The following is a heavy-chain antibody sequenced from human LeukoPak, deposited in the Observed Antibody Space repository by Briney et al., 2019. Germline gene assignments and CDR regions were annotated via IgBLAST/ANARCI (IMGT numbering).Heavy chain of an antibody. CDR2: INPSGGST. CDR1: GYSFVLYG. J-gene: IGHJ5*02. V-gene: IGHV1-46*01. D-gene: IGHD3-10*01. Sequence: ASVKVSCKASGYSFVLYGISWVRQAPGQGLEWMGIINPSGGSTSYAQKFQGRVTMTRDTSTSTVYMELSSLRSEDTAVYYCAREMEPLLDGSGSYSRPVWFDPWGQGTLVTVSS. CDR3: AREMEPLLDGSGSYSRPVWFDP.